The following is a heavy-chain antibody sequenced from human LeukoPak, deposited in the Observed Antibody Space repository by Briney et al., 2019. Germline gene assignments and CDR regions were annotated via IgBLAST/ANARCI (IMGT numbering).Heavy chain of an antibody. V-gene: IGHV1-58*02. CDR1: GFTFTSST. J-gene: IGHJ4*02. CDR2: NVVCSGNT. Sequence: SMKVSCKASGFTFTSSTIQWVRQARGQRLEWIGWNVVCSGNTNYAQKFQERVIITRYMSTTTVSLELSSLRSEDTAVYYCAGTPWFGELTLDYWGQGTLVTVSS. D-gene: IGHD3-10*01. CDR3: AGTPWFGELTLDY.